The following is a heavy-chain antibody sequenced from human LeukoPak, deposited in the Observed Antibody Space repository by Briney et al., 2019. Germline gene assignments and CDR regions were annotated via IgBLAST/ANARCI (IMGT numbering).Heavy chain of an antibody. CDR3: AKNRAGTWWDLVDY. D-gene: IGHD1-26*01. Sequence: AASVKLCCKASGHTFTNYGVTWVRQAPGQGLEWMGWVNADKGNTNYAQKFQDRVTISIDTSTTTAFMELRSLRSDDTAVYYCAKNRAGTWWDLVDYGGRGNLVTVTS. V-gene: IGHV1-18*01. J-gene: IGHJ4*02. CDR2: VNADKGNT. CDR1: GHTFTNYG.